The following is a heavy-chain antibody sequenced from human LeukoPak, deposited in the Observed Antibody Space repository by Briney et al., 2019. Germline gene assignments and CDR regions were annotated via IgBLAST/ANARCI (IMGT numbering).Heavy chain of an antibody. CDR1: GFPFNNYS. Sequence: PGGALRLSCSASGFPFNNYSISWVRQAPGEGLEWASSIAGSGVSTDYAAPVKGRFTISRDNAENSLYLQMNSLRAEDTAVYYCTRDNVMGSYWGQGALVTVSS. CDR3: TRDNVMGSY. CDR2: IAGSGVST. J-gene: IGHJ4*02. D-gene: IGHD3-16*01. V-gene: IGHV3-23*01.